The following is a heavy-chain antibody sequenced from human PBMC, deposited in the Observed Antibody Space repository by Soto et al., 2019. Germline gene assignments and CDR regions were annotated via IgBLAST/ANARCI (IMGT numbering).Heavy chain of an antibody. CDR2: INHSGST. Sequence: PSETLSLTCAVYGGSFSGYYWSWIRQPPGKRLEWIGEINHSGSTNYNPSLKSRVTISVDTSKNQFSLKLSSLTAADTAVYYCARARGYCSSTSCYSLRGYYYYYMDVWGKGTTVTVSS. J-gene: IGHJ6*03. V-gene: IGHV4-34*01. CDR1: GGSFSGYY. CDR3: ARARGYCSSTSCYSLRGYYYYYMDV. D-gene: IGHD2-2*01.